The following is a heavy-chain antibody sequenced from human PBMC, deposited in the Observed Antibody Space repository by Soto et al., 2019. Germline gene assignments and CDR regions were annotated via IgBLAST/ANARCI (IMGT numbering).Heavy chain of an antibody. V-gene: IGHV4-59*01. Sequence: SETLSLTCTVSGDSISSYFWTWIRQPPGKALEWIGYMFHSGRTNYNPSLTSRVTMPADTSNNQFSLTLTSVTAADTAVYYCAKAVKYYDSTGYDAFAVWGQGIMVTVSS. CDR3: AKAVKYYDSTGYDAFAV. J-gene: IGHJ3*01. D-gene: IGHD3-22*01. CDR1: GDSISSYF. CDR2: MFHSGRT.